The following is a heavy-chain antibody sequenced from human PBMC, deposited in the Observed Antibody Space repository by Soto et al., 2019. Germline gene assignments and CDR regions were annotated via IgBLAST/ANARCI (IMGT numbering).Heavy chain of an antibody. V-gene: IGHV3-53*01. CDR3: ARDWNGDSVFEN. D-gene: IGHD4-17*01. J-gene: IGHJ4*02. CDR1: GFDVANDY. CDR2: TYTDGRT. Sequence: GGFLRLSCASGFDVANDYMSCVRQAPGRGLEWVSFTYTDGRTNYADSVKGRFTISRDNSRNTLYLQMNSLRAEDTALYYCARDWNGDSVFENWGQGTLVTVSS.